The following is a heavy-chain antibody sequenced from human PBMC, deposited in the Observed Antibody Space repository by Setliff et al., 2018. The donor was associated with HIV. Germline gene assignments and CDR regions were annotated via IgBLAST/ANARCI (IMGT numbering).Heavy chain of an antibody. CDR1: GGSFSDYY. CDR2: ITHSGRT. J-gene: IGHJ6*03. D-gene: IGHD2-8*02. CDR3: ARATATYWYSIFRNYYYHMDV. Sequence: SETLSLTCAVYGGSFSDYYWTWIRQPPGKGLEWIGEITHSGRTNFRPSLRSRVTMSRDTSKNQFSLKLSSVTAADTAVYYCARATATYWYSIFRNYYYHMDVWGKGTTVTVSS. V-gene: IGHV4-34*01.